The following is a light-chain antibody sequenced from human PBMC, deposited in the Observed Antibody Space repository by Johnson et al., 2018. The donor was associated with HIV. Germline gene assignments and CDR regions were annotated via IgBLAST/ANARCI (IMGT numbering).Light chain of an antibody. CDR3: GTWDGSLRAGF. V-gene: IGLV1-51*02. CDR2: ENN. Sequence: QSVLTQPPSVSAAPGQMVTISCSGSSSNIGNNYVSWYQQLPGTAPKLLIYENNKRPSGIPDRFSGSKSGTSATLGITGLQTGDEADYYCGTWDGSLRAGFFGTGTKVTVL. CDR1: SSNIGNNY. J-gene: IGLJ1*01.